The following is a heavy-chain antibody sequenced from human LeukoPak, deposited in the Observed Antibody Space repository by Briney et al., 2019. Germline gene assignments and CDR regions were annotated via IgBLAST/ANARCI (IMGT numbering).Heavy chain of an antibody. V-gene: IGHV3-23*01. CDR1: GITLSNYG. Sequence: GGSLRLSCAVSGITLSNYGMSWVRQAPGKGLEWVAGISGSGGRTDYAASVKGRFTISRDNSKNTLYLQMKSLRAEDTAVYVCAKRGVVIRVILVGFHKEAYYFDSWGQGALVTVSS. CDR2: ISGSGGRT. D-gene: IGHD3-22*01. J-gene: IGHJ4*02. CDR3: AKRGVVIRVILVGFHKEAYYFDS.